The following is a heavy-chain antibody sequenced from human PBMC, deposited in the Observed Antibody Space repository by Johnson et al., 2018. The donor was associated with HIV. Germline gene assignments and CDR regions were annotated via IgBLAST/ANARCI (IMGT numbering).Heavy chain of an antibody. V-gene: IGHV3-20*04. CDR2: INWNGGSI. CDR1: GFTFDDYG. CDR3: ARVSCSSTSCLGDGAFDI. Sequence: MQLVESGGGVVQPGRSLRLSCAASGFTFDDYGMSWVRQVPGKGLEWVSGINWNGGSIGYAESVKGRFTISRDNAKNSLYLQMNSLRAEDTALYYCARVSCSSTSCLGDGAFDIWGQGTMVTVSS. J-gene: IGHJ3*02. D-gene: IGHD2-2*01.